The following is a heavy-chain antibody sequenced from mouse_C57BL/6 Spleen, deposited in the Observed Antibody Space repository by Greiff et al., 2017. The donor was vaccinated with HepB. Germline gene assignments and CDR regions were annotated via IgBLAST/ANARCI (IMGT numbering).Heavy chain of an antibody. CDR3: AMDLNWPVYFDY. CDR1: GYTFTDYN. J-gene: IGHJ2*01. D-gene: IGHD4-1*01. V-gene: IGHV1-22*01. CDR2: INPNNGGT. Sequence: EVKLQQSGPELVKPGASVKMSCKASGYTFTDYNMHWVKQSHGKSLEWIGYINPNNGGTSYNQKFKGKATLTVNKSSSTAYMELRSLTSEDSAVYYCAMDLNWPVYFDYWGQGTTLTVSS.